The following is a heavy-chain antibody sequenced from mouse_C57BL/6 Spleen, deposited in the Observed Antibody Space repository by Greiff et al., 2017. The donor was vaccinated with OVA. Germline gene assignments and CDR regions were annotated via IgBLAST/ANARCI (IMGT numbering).Heavy chain of an antibody. CDR1: GYTFTSYW. D-gene: IGHD1-2*01. Sequence: QVQLQQPGAELVRPGSSVKLSCKASGYTFTSYWMHWVKQRPIQGLEWIGNIDPSDSETHYNQKFKDKATLTVDKSSSTAYMQLSSLTSEDSAVYYGASQSLLRGAMDYWGQGTSVTVSS. J-gene: IGHJ4*01. V-gene: IGHV1-52*01. CDR3: ASQSLLRGAMDY. CDR2: IDPSDSET.